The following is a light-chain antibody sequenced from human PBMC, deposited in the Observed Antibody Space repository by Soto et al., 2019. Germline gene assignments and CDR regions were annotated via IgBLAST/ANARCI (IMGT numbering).Light chain of an antibody. CDR3: CSDAGDLAL. CDR1: SSDVGGYGF. J-gene: IGLJ2*01. Sequence: QSALTQPRSVSGSPGQSVTISCTGTSSDVGGYGFVSWYQQHPGKAPKLMISDVSKRPSGVPDRFSGSKSGNTASLTISGLQAEDEADYYCCSDAGDLALFGGGTKLTVL. CDR2: DVS. V-gene: IGLV2-11*01.